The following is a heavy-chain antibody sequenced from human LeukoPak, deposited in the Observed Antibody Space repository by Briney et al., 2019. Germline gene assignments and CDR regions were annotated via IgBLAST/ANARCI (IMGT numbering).Heavy chain of an antibody. CDR1: GFTFSSYS. V-gene: IGHV3-21*01. CDR2: ISSSSSYI. D-gene: IGHD1-1*01. CDR3: ARVFEGTTGTTNYYYGMDV. J-gene: IGHJ6*02. Sequence: TGGSLRLSCAASGFTFSSYSMNWVRQAPGKGLEWVSSISSSSSYIYYADSVKGRFTISRDNAKNSLYLQMNSLRAEDTAVYYCARVFEGTTGTTNYYYGMDVWGQGTTVTVSS.